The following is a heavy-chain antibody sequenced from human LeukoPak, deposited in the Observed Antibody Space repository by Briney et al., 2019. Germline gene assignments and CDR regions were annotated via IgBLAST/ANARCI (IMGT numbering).Heavy chain of an antibody. CDR1: GGTFSSYA. V-gene: IGHV1-69*04. Sequence: SVKVSCKASGGTFSSYAISWVRQAPGQGLEWMGMFIPILGIANYAQKFQGRVTITADKSTSTAYMELSSLRSEDTAVYYCAREGYCSSTSCYTSTFDPWGQGTLVTVSS. CDR3: AREGYCSSTSCYTSTFDP. CDR2: FIPILGIA. J-gene: IGHJ5*02. D-gene: IGHD2-2*02.